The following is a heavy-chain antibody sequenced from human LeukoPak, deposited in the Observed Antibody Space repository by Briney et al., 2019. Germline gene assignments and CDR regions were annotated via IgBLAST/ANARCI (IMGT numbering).Heavy chain of an antibody. CDR1: GYSFTNYW. D-gene: IGHD5-18*01. CDR3: ARRGIDTPRLVD. CDR2: IYPGDCDT. V-gene: IGHV5-51*01. Sequence: RESPKISCKGSGYSFTNYWVARVRQMPRKGPEWIGIIYPGDCDTRYSPSFQGEVTISADKSISTAYLQWSSLKASDSALYYCARRGIDTPRLVDWGQGTLVTVSS. J-gene: IGHJ4*02.